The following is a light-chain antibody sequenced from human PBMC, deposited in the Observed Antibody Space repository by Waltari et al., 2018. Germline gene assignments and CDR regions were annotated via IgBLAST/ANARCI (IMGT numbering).Light chain of an antibody. J-gene: IGKJ1*01. Sequence: DIQMTQSPSSLSASVGDRVTITCRASQSISSYLNWYQQKPGKAPKLLIYAASSLQSGVPSRFSDSGSGTDFTLNISSLQPEDFATYYCQQSYSTPWTFGQGTKVEIK. CDR3: QQSYSTPWT. CDR1: QSISSY. V-gene: IGKV1-39*01. CDR2: AAS.